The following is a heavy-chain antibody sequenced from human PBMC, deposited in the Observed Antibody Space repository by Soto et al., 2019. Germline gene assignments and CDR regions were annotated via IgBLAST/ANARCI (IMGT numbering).Heavy chain of an antibody. CDR3: ARVMVEYSSSSRYYYGMDV. CDR1: GFTFSSYG. J-gene: IGHJ6*02. V-gene: IGHV3-33*01. Sequence: QVQLVESGGGVVQPGRSLRLSCAASGFTFSSYGMHWVRQAPGKGLEWVAVIWYDGSNKYYADSVKGRFTISRDNSKNTLYLQMNSLRAEDTAVYYCARVMVEYSSSSRYYYGMDVWGQGTTVTVSS. D-gene: IGHD6-6*01. CDR2: IWYDGSNK.